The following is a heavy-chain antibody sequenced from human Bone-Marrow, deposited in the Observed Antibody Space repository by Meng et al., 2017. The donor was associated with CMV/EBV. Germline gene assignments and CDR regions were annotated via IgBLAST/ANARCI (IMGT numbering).Heavy chain of an antibody. J-gene: IGHJ4*02. CDR1: GFTFGDYG. V-gene: IGHV3-20*04. CDR3: ARGATGTRCDY. CDR2: VNRNGDRT. D-gene: IGHD1-1*01. Sequence: GGSLRLSCAASGFTFGDYGMTWVRQAPGKGLEWVSGVNRNGDRTDYADSVKGRFTFSRDNAKNSLYLQMNSLRAEDTAFYYCARGATGTRCDYWGQGNLVNVPS.